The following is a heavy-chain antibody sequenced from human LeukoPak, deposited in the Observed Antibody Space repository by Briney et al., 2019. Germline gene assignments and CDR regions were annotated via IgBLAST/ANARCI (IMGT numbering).Heavy chain of an antibody. CDR2: IYYSGST. V-gene: IGHV4-39*01. CDR1: GGSISSSSYY. Sequence: SETLSVTCTVSGGSISSSSYYWGWIRQPPGKGLEWIGSIYYSGSTYYNPSLKSRVTISVDTSKNQFSLKLSSVTAADTAVYYCARGYSSSSEGWFDPWGQGTLGTVSS. CDR3: ARGYSSSSEGWFDP. J-gene: IGHJ5*02. D-gene: IGHD6-6*01.